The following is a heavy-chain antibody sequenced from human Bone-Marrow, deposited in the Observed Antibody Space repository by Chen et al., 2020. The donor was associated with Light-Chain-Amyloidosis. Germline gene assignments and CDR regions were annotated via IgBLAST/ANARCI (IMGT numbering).Heavy chain of an antibody. D-gene: IGHD2-2*01. Sequence: QVQLQESGPGLVKPSQNLSLTCTVSGGSISSGGYYWSWIRQHPGKGLEWIGYIYYSGSTYYNPSLKSRVTISVDTSKNQFSLKLSSVTAADTAVYYCARDVAGYCSSTSCYPGWFDPWGQGTLVTVSS. CDR2: IYYSGST. J-gene: IGHJ5*02. V-gene: IGHV4-31*03. CDR3: ARDVAGYCSSTSCYPGWFDP. CDR1: GGSISSGGYY.